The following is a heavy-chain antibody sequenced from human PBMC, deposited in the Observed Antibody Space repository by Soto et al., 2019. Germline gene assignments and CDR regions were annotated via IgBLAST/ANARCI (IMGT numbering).Heavy chain of an antibody. V-gene: IGHV1-69*12. Sequence: QVQLVQSGAEVKKPGSSVKVSCKASGGTFSSYAISWVRQAPGQGLEWMGGIIPIFGTANYAQKFQGRVTITADESTSTAYMELSSLRSEDTAVYYCARAIDFVLVPAAGYYFDYWGQGTLVTVSS. CDR3: ARAIDFVLVPAAGYYFDY. CDR2: IIPIFGTA. CDR1: GGTFSSYA. D-gene: IGHD2-2*01. J-gene: IGHJ4*02.